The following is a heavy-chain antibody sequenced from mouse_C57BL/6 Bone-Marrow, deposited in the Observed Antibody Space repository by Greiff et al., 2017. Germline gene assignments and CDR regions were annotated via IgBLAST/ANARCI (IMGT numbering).Heavy chain of an antibody. D-gene: IGHD1-1*02. CDR2: INPNNGGT. CDR1: GYTFTDYN. J-gene: IGHJ1*03. Sequence: VQLQQSGPELVKPGASVEIPCKASGYTFTDYNMDWVKQSHGKSLEWIGDINPNNGGTIYNQKFKGKATLTVDKSSSTAYMELRSLTSEDTAVYYCARGSYDWYFDVWGTGTTVTVSS. V-gene: IGHV1-18*01. CDR3: ARGSYDWYFDV.